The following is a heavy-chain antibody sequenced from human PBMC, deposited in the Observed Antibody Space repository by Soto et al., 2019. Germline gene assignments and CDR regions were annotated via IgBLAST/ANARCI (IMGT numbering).Heavy chain of an antibody. Sequence: SVRVSCKASGCTFTSSAVQWVRQARGQRLEWIGWIVVGSGNTNYAQEFQERVTITRDMSTSTAHMELSSLRSEDTAVYYCAAFRQSPRGSFDYWGQRTLVTVS. D-gene: IGHD3-10*01. CDR1: GCTFTSSA. J-gene: IGHJ4*02. CDR2: IVVGSGNT. V-gene: IGHV1-58*01. CDR3: AAFRQSPRGSFDY.